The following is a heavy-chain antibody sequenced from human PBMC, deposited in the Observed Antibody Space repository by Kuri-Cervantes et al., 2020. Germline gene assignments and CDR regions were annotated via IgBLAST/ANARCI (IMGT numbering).Heavy chain of an antibody. D-gene: IGHD3-22*01. CDR1: GGTFSSYA. V-gene: IGHV1-69*13. Sequence: SVKVSCKASGGTFSSYAISWVRQAPGQGLEWMGGIIPIFGTANYAQKFQGRVTITADESTSTAYMELSSLRSEDTAVYYCARGDYYDSSGYYLEYFQHWGQGTLVTVS. J-gene: IGHJ1*01. CDR3: ARGDYYDSSGYYLEYFQH. CDR2: IIPIFGTA.